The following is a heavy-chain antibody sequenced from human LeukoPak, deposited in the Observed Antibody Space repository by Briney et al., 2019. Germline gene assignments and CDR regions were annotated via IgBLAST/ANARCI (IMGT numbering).Heavy chain of an antibody. V-gene: IGHV4-61*02. CDR3: ARGGYYYDSRGGTFDI. D-gene: IGHD3-22*01. CDR2: IYTSGST. Sequence: SQTLSLTCTVSGGSISSGSYYWSWIRQPAGKELEWIGRIYTSGSTNYNPSLKSRVTISVDTSKNQFSLKLSSVTAADTAVYYCARGGYYYDSRGGTFDIWGQGTMVTVSS. J-gene: IGHJ3*02. CDR1: GGSISSGSYY.